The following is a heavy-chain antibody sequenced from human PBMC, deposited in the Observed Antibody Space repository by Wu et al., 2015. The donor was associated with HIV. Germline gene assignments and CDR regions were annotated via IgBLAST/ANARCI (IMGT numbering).Heavy chain of an antibody. CDR3: ARDRGMVATLFEAFDI. V-gene: IGHV1-2*02. D-gene: IGHD5-12*01. J-gene: IGHJ3*02. Sequence: QVQLVQSGAEVKKPGASVKVSCKASGYTFTGYYMHWVRQAPGQGLEWMGWINPNSGGTNYAQKFQGRVTMTRDTSISTAYMELSRLRSDDTAVYYCARDRGMVATLFEAFDIWGQGTMVTVSS. CDR1: GYTFTGYY. CDR2: INPNSGGT.